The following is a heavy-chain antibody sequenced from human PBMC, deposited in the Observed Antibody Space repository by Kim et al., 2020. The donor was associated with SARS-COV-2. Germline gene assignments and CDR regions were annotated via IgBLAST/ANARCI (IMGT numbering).Heavy chain of an antibody. V-gene: IGHV3-23*01. J-gene: IGHJ5*02. CDR3: AKDPPRGSWFGP. Sequence: TYNADSVRGRFTIPRDNSKQAVYLQMNSLTAGGTAVYYCAKDPPRGSWFGPWGQGTLVTVSS. CDR2: T.